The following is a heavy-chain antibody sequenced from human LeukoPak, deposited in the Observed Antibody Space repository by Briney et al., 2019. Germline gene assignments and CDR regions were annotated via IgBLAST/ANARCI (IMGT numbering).Heavy chain of an antibody. CDR3: ARDVVGATCGFDY. CDR2: IGADSANT. Sequence: ASVKVSCKASGYSFTSNGISWVRQAPGQGLEWMGWIGADSANTKYAQKLQGRVTMTADTSTTTVCMELRSLRSDDTAVYYCARDVVGATCGFDYWGPGTLVTVSS. V-gene: IGHV1-18*01. D-gene: IGHD1-26*01. J-gene: IGHJ4*02. CDR1: GYSFTSNG.